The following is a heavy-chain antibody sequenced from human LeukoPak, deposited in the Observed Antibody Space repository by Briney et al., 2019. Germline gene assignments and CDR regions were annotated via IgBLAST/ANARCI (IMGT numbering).Heavy chain of an antibody. CDR1: GGSISSSNW. Sequence: PSETLSLTCAVSGGSISSSNWWSWVRQPPGQGLEWIGEIYHSGSTNYNPSLKSRVTISVDKSKNQFSLKLSSVTAADMAVYYCARRRQYYYYYMDVWGKGTTVTVSS. V-gene: IGHV4-4*02. J-gene: IGHJ6*03. CDR2: IYHSGST. CDR3: ARRRQYYYYYMDV.